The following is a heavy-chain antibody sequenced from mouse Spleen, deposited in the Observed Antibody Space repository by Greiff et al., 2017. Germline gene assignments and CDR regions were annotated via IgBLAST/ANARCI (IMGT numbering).Heavy chain of an antibody. D-gene: IGHD1-1*01. Sequence: QVQLQQPGAELVKPGASVKLSCKASGYTFTSYWMHWVKQRPGQGLEWIGEINPSNGRTNYNEKFKSKATLTVDKSSSTAYMQLSGLTTEDSAVYCCARWDYGSSHWYFDVWGAGTTITVSS. J-gene: IGHJ1*01. CDR3: ARWDYGSSHWYFDV. V-gene: IGHV1S81*02. CDR2: INPSNGRT. CDR1: GYTFTSYW.